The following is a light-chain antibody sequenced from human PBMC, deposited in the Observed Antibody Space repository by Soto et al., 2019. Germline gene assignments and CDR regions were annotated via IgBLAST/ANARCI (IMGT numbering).Light chain of an antibody. Sequence: EIQMTQSPSSLSSSVRDRATITCRASQSVSNYLAWYQQKPGKDPTLLIYAASNTSSGIPSRFSGSGSGTDFTLTISSLQPEDVATYYCHQHDSGPLTFGHGTKVEIK. CDR1: QSVSNY. CDR2: AAS. J-gene: IGKJ1*01. V-gene: IGKV1-27*01. CDR3: HQHDSGPLT.